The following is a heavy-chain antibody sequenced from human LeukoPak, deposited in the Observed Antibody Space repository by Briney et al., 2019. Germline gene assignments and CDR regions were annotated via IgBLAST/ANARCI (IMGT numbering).Heavy chain of an antibody. V-gene: IGHV4-4*07. J-gene: IGHJ4*02. CDR1: GGSLSSYY. D-gene: IGHD6-19*01. CDR3: ARQIAVTVKAGFDY. Sequence: PSETLSLTCTVSGGSLSSYYWTWIRQPAGKGLEWIGRIYTTGSTSYNPSLNSRVTMSVDTSKNQFSLSVISVTAADTPVYYCARQIAVTVKAGFDYWAQGTRLSASS. CDR2: IYTTGST.